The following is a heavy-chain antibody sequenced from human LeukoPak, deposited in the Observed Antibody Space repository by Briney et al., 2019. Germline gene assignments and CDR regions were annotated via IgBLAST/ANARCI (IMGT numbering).Heavy chain of an antibody. CDR1: GFTLSTYA. Sequence: PGGSLRLSCAASGFTLSTYAMNWVRQAPGKGLEWVAVISYDGRQNYYADSVKGRFTISRDNSKNTLYLQMNSLRAEDTAVYYCAKGGFLYYDILTGYYLFGYWGQGTLVTVSS. D-gene: IGHD3-9*01. CDR3: AKGGFLYYDILTGYYLFGY. V-gene: IGHV3-30*04. J-gene: IGHJ4*02. CDR2: ISYDGRQN.